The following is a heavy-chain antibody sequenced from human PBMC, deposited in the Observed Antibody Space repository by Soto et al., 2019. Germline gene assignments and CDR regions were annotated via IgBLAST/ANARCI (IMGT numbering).Heavy chain of an antibody. V-gene: IGHV1-69*02. CDR3: ASPSGYDWGFAY. Sequence: SVKLSSKAPGGTFSVYIIGWGRKTPGQGLEWMGRIIPILGIANYAQKFQGRVTITADKSTSTAYMELSSLRSEDTALYYCASPSGYDWGFAYWGQGTLVTVSS. CDR2: IIPILGIA. D-gene: IGHD5-12*01. J-gene: IGHJ4*02. CDR1: GGTFSVYI.